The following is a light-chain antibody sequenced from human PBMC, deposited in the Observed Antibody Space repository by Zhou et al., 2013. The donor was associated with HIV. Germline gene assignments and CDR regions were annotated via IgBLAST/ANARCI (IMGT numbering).Light chain of an antibody. J-gene: IGKJ1*01. CDR3: QQYNSYCT. Sequence: DIQMTQSPSTLSASVGDRVTITCRASQGISRWLAWYQQKPGRAPKVLVYKASSLESGVPSRFSGSGSGTEFTLTISSLQPDDFATYYCQQYNSYCTFGQGTKVEIK. CDR2: KAS. V-gene: IGKV1-5*03. CDR1: QGISRW.